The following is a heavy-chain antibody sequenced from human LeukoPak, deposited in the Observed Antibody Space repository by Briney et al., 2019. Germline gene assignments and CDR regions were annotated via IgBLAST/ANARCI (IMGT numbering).Heavy chain of an antibody. CDR3: AKGALPGPPYYFDY. D-gene: IGHD2-8*02. CDR2: ISGSSGGA. CDR1: GSTFSSYA. Sequence: GGSLRLSCAGSGSTFSSYAMSWVRQAPGKGLEGVSVISGSSGGANYADSVKGRFTISRDISKNTLFLQLNSLRAEDTAVYYCAKGALPGPPYYFDYWGQGTLVTVSS. J-gene: IGHJ4*02. V-gene: IGHV3-23*01.